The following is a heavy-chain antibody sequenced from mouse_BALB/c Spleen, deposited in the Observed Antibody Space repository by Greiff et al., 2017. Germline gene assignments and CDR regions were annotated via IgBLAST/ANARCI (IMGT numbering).Heavy chain of an antibody. CDR3: DRDGNGKGAY. V-gene: IGHV2-9*02. J-gene: IGHJ3*01. D-gene: IGHD2-1*01. CDR2: IWAGGST. Sequence: VKLVESGPGLVAPSQSLSITCTVSGFSLTSYGVHWVRQPPGKGLEWLGVIWAGGSTNYNSALMSRLSISKDNSKSQVFLKMNSLQTDDTAMYYCDRDGNGKGAYWGQGTLVTVSA. CDR1: GFSLTSYG.